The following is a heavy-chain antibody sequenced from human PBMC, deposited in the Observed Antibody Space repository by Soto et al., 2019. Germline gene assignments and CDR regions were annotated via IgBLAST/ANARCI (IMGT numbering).Heavy chain of an antibody. CDR1: GFTVSSNY. D-gene: IGHD3-22*01. Sequence: PVGSLRLSCAASGFTVSSNYMSWVRQAPGKGLEWVSVIYSGGSTYYADSVKGRFTISRDNSKNTLYLQMNSLRAEDTAVYYCARGHTGYYYDSSGYSGAFDIWGQGTMVTVSS. CDR3: ARGHTGYYYDSSGYSGAFDI. J-gene: IGHJ3*02. V-gene: IGHV3-53*01. CDR2: IYSGGST.